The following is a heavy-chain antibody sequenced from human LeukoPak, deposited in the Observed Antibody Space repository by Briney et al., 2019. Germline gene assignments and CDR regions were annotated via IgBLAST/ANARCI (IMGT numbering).Heavy chain of an antibody. CDR2: IYYCGST. Sequence: SETLSLTCTVSGRPISSYYWSWVRQPPGKGLEWVGYIYYCGSTNYNPSLKGRVTISVDTSKNQFSLKLSSVTAADTAVYYCAREIFGARAFQYWGQGILVTVSS. CDR3: AREIFGARAFQY. J-gene: IGHJ4*02. CDR1: GRPISSYY. V-gene: IGHV4-59*12. D-gene: IGHD4/OR15-4a*01.